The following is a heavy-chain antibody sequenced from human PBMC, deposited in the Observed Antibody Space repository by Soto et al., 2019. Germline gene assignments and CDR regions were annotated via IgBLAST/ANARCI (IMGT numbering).Heavy chain of an antibody. Sequence: GGSLRLSCAASGFTFSSYGMHWVRQAPGKGLEWVAVISYDGSNKYYADSVKGRFTISRDNSKNTLYLQMNSLRAEDTAVYYCEKESRSDNDYWGQGTLVTVSS. CDR2: ISYDGSNK. CDR1: GFTFSSYG. V-gene: IGHV3-30*18. J-gene: IGHJ4*02. D-gene: IGHD6-13*01. CDR3: EKESRSDNDY.